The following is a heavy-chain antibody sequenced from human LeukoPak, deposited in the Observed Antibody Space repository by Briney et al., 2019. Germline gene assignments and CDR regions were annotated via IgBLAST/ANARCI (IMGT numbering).Heavy chain of an antibody. Sequence: SETPSLTCTVSSASVKTYYWSWIRQPPGKGLEWIGYIFYSGSTNYNPSLSSRVTMSVDTSKNQFSLNLSSVTAADTAVYYCARHSPFYYDSSGYRAFDGWGQ. CDR3: ARHSPFYYDSSGYRAFDG. CDR2: IFYSGST. D-gene: IGHD3-22*01. J-gene: IGHJ3*01. CDR1: SASVKTYY. V-gene: IGHV4-59*08.